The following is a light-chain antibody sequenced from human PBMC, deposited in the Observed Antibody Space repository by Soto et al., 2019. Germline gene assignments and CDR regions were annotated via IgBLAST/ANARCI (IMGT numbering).Light chain of an antibody. J-gene: IGKJ1*01. CDR1: QSISSY. Sequence: DIQMTQSPSSLSASVGDRVTITCRASQSISSYLNWYQQKPGKVPKLLIYAASSLQSGVPSRFSGSGSGTDFTLTISSLQPEDFVIYYCQQSYSTPRTFGQGTKVEIK. CDR2: AAS. CDR3: QQSYSTPRT. V-gene: IGKV1-39*01.